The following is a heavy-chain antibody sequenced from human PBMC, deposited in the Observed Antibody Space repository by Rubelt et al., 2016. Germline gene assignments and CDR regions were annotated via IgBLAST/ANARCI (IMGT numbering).Heavy chain of an antibody. V-gene: IGHV4-39*07. CDR3: ARRYDSRSGYFDY. CDR1: VASISSSSYY. Sequence: QLQLQESGPGLVKPSETLSLTCTVSVASISSSSYYWGWIRQPPGKGLEWIGSIYHSGSSYYNPSLKSRVTISLDTSKNQFSLKLSSVTAADTAVYYCARRYDSRSGYFDYWGQGTLVTVSS. J-gene: IGHJ4*02. D-gene: IGHD3-22*01. CDR2: IYHSGSS.